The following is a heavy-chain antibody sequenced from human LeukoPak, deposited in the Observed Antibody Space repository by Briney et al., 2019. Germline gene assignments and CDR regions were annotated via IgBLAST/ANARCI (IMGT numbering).Heavy chain of an antibody. V-gene: IGHV1-18*01. CDR3: ASGAPYYSGSGSYYGMDV. CDR2: ISAYNGNT. D-gene: IGHD3-10*01. Sequence: ASVKVSCKASGYTFISYDLSWVRQAPGQGLEWMGWISAYNGNTNYAQKLQDRVTMTTDTSTSTAYMEVRSLRSDDTAVYYCASGAPYYSGSGSYYGMDVWGQGTTVTVSS. J-gene: IGHJ6*02. CDR1: GYTFISYD.